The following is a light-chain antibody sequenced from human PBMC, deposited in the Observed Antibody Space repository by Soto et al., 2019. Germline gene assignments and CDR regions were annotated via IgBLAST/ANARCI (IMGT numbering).Light chain of an antibody. Sequence: QSVLTQPPSVSAAPGQKVTISCSGSSSNIGNNYVSWYQQLPGTAPKLLIFENNKRPSGIPDRFSGSKSGTSATLGITGLQTGDEADYYCETWDNSLGAPYVFGTGTKLTVL. J-gene: IGLJ1*01. CDR1: SSNIGNNY. CDR3: ETWDNSLGAPYV. V-gene: IGLV1-51*02. CDR2: ENN.